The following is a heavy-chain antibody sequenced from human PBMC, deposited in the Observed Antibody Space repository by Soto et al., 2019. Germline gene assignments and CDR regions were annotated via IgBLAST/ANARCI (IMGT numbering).Heavy chain of an antibody. CDR3: AGLDGAGHSSGYYCMDV. Sequence: EVQLVESGGGLVKPGGSLRLSCVAPGFTFSRYSMDWVRQAPGKGPEWVSSIRSSSTYMYYADSVKGRFTISRDNSKNSVYLQMNSLRAEDTAVYYCAGLDGAGHSSGYYCMDVWGQGTTVTVS. V-gene: IGHV3-21*01. J-gene: IGHJ6*02. D-gene: IGHD6-19*01. CDR1: GFTFSRYS. CDR2: IRSSSTYM.